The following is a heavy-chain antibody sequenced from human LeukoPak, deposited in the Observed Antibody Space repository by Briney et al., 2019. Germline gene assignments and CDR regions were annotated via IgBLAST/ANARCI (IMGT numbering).Heavy chain of an antibody. CDR3: AREGDVPMDV. D-gene: IGHD2-2*01. J-gene: IGHJ6*03. Sequence: EASVTVSCKASGYTFTNYYMHWVRQAPGQGLEWMGRINPNSGGTNYAQKFEVRVTMTRDTSISTVYMELSRLTSDDTAVYYCAREGDVPMDVWGKGTTLTVSS. V-gene: IGHV1-2*06. CDR1: GYTFTNYY. CDR2: INPNSGGT.